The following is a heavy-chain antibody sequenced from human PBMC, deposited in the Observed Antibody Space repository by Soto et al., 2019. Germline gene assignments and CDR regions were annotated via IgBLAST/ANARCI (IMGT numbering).Heavy chain of an antibody. V-gene: IGHV4-4*07. D-gene: IGHD3-16*01. CDR3: AGGDHWRLVDY. Sequence: PSETLSLTCTVTGGTISGYYWTWIRQSAGGGLEWIGRIYSSGSTNYNPSLKSLVTISLDTSMNHFSLRLSSVTAADTAVYYCAGGDHWRLVDYWGRGNLVTAPQ. J-gene: IGHJ4*02. CDR2: IYSSGST. CDR1: GGTISGYY.